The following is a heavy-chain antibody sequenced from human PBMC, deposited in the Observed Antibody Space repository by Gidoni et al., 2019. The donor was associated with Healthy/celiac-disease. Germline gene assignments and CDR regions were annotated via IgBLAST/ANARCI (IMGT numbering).Heavy chain of an antibody. D-gene: IGHD6-19*01. CDR3: AKCSSIAVAGIDY. Sequence: QVQLVESGGGVVQPGRSLRLSCAASGFTFSSYGMHWVRQAPGKGLEWVAVISYDGSNKYYADSVKGRFNISRDNSKNTLYLQMNSLRAEDTAVYYCAKCSSIAVAGIDYWGQGTLVTVSS. CDR2: ISYDGSNK. V-gene: IGHV3-30*18. J-gene: IGHJ4*02. CDR1: GFTFSSYG.